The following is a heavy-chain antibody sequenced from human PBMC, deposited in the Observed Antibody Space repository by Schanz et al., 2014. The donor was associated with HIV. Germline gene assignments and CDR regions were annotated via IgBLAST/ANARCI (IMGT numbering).Heavy chain of an antibody. CDR3: ARAGVTDLFDH. CDR1: GFTFSSYW. Sequence: EVQLVESGGGLVQPGGSLRLSCAASGFTFSSYWMHWVRQAPGKGLVWVSRINIDGSTTDYADSVKGRFTISRDNAKNTLYLQMNSLRAEDTAVYYCARAGVTDLFDHWGQGTLVTVSS. J-gene: IGHJ4*02. CDR2: INIDGSTT. D-gene: IGHD2-21*02. V-gene: IGHV3-74*01.